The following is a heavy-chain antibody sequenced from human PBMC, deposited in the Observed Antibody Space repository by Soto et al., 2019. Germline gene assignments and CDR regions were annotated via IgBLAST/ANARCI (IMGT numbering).Heavy chain of an antibody. V-gene: IGHV3-23*05. CDR3: VKARYISTRGYFDY. Sequence: EVQLLDSGGGLVQPGGSLRLSCAASGFSFSSGDAMSWVRQAPGKGLEWVSTIDGSGSGTFYADSVKGRFTISRDNSKNTQCLKLKSLGADDTAIYFCVKARYISTRGYFDYWGKGTRVTSPQ. CDR1: GFSFSSGDA. D-gene: IGHD1-26*01. J-gene: IGHJ4*02. CDR2: IDGSGSGT.